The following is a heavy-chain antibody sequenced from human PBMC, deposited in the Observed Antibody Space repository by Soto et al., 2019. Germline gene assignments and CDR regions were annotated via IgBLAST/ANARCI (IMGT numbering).Heavy chain of an antibody. CDR2: IYYSGST. Sequence: QVQLQESGPGLVKHSETLSLTCTVSGGSISSYYWSWIRQPPGKGLEWIGYIYYSGSTNYNPSLKSRVTISVDTSKNQFSLKLSSVTAADTAVYYCARGWLQYIHFDYWGQGTLVTVSS. D-gene: IGHD5-12*01. CDR3: ARGWLQYIHFDY. V-gene: IGHV4-59*01. J-gene: IGHJ4*02. CDR1: GGSISSYY.